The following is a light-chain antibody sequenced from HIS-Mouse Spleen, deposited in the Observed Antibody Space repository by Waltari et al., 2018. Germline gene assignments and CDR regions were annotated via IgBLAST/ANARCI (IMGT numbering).Light chain of an antibody. J-gene: IGLJ3*02. CDR3: QSYDSSLSGSV. Sequence: QSVLTQPPSVSGAPGQRVTISCTVSSYNIGAGYDVHWYQQLPGTAPKLLIYGNSNRPSGVPDRFSGSKSGTSASLAITGLQAEDEADYYCQSYDSSLSGSVFGGGTKMTVL. CDR1: SYNIGAGYD. CDR2: GNS. V-gene: IGLV1-40*01.